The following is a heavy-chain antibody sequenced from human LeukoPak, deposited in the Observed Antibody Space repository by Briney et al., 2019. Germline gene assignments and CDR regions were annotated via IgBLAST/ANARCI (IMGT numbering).Heavy chain of an antibody. Sequence: PSETLSLTCAVYGGSFSGYYWSWIRQPPGKGLEWIGEINHSGSTNYNPSLKSRVTISVDTSKNQCSLKLSSVTAADTAVYYCARDYYDILTGYLRGPFFDYWGQGTLVTVSS. CDR2: INHSGST. CDR1: GGSFSGYY. D-gene: IGHD3-9*01. V-gene: IGHV4-34*01. J-gene: IGHJ4*02. CDR3: ARDYYDILTGYLRGPFFDY.